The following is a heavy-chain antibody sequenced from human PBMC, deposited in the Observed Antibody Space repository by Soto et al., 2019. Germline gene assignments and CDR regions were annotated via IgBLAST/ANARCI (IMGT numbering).Heavy chain of an antibody. CDR1: GFTFSTYT. CDR2: ISSDSANI. Sequence: GGSLRLSCAASGFTFSTYTMNWVRQAPGKGLEWVSYISSDSANIYYADSVRGRFTISRDNAKDSLYLQMYSLREEDTAVYYCVRGILYNWFDPWGPGTLVTVSS. CDR3: VRGILYNWFDP. D-gene: IGHD3-9*01. J-gene: IGHJ5*02. V-gene: IGHV3-48*02.